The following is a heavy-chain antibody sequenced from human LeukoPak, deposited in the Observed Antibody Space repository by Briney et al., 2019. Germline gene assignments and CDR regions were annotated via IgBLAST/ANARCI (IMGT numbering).Heavy chain of an antibody. Sequence: GRSLRLSCAASGFTFSSYGMHWVRQAPGKGLEWVAVISYDGSNKYYADSVKGRFTISRDNSKNTLYLQMNSLRAEDTAVYYCARRNYGDATVDYWGQGTLVTVSS. V-gene: IGHV3-30*03. J-gene: IGHJ4*02. D-gene: IGHD4-17*01. CDR3: ARRNYGDATVDY. CDR1: GFTFSSYG. CDR2: ISYDGSNK.